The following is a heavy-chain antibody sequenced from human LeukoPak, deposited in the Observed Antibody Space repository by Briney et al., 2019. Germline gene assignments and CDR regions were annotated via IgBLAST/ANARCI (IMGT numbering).Heavy chain of an antibody. J-gene: IGHJ5*02. V-gene: IGHV1-46*01. Sequence: GASVKVSCKASGYTFTSYYMHWVRQAPGQGLEWMGIINPSGGSTSYAQKFQGRVTMTRDTSTSTVYMELSSLRSEDTAAYYCAREAVEYCSGGSCSNWFDPWGQGTLVTVSS. CDR3: AREAVEYCSGGSCSNWFDP. CDR1: GYTFTSYY. CDR2: INPSGGST. D-gene: IGHD2-15*01.